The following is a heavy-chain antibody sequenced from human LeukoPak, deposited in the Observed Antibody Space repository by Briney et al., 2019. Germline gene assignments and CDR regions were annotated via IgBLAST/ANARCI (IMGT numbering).Heavy chain of an antibody. Sequence: GGSLKLSCAASGFTFSGSAMHWVRQASGKGLEWVGRIRSKSNNYATAYSEPVKGRFTISRDDSKNMAYLQLNSLKTEDTAVYYCTRPLYSSNCFDPWGQGTLVTVSS. CDR3: TRPLYSSNCFDP. CDR1: GFTFSGSA. CDR2: IRSKSNNYAT. D-gene: IGHD6-13*01. V-gene: IGHV3-73*01. J-gene: IGHJ5*02.